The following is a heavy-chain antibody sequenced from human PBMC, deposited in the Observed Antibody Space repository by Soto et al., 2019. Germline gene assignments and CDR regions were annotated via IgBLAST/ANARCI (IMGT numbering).Heavy chain of an antibody. CDR1: GFTFSSYA. CDR2: ISGSGGST. Sequence: EVQLLESGGGLVQPGGSPRLSCAASGFTFSSYAMSWVRQAPGKGLEWVSAISGSGGSTYYADSVKGRVTISRDNSKKTLYLQMNSLRAEDTAVYYCANGIGWGDYVPGYWGQGTLVTVSS. V-gene: IGHV3-23*01. D-gene: IGHD4-17*01. CDR3: ANGIGWGDYVPGY. J-gene: IGHJ4*02.